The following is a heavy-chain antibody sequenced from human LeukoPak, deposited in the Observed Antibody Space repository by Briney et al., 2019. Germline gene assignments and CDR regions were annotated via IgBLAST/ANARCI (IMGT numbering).Heavy chain of an antibody. V-gene: IGHV4-30-2*01. J-gene: IGHJ4*02. D-gene: IGHD5-24*01. CDR1: GGSISSGGYY. Sequence: TSETLSLTCTVSGGSISSGGYYWSWIRQPPGKGPEWIGYIYHSGSTYYNPSLKSRVTISVDRSKNQFSLKLSSVTAADTAVYYCARGIPGRDGYNYGYWGQGTLVTVSS. CDR2: IYHSGST. CDR3: ARGIPGRDGYNYGY.